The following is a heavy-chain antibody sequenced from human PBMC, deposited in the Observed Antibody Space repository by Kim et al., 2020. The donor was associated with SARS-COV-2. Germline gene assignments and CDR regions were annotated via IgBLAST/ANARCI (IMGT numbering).Heavy chain of an antibody. CDR2: IYHSGST. Sequence: SETLSLTCAVSGGSISSGGYSWSWIRQPPGKGLEWIGYIYHSGSTYYNPSLKSRVTISVDRSKNQFSLKLSSVTAADTAVYYCARGCGGDCYFDYWGQGTLVTVSS. J-gene: IGHJ4*02. CDR1: GGSISSGGYS. D-gene: IGHD2-21*02. V-gene: IGHV4-30-2*01. CDR3: ARGCGGDCYFDY.